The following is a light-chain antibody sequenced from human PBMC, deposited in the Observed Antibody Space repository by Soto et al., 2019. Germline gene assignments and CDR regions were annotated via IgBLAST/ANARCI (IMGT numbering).Light chain of an antibody. V-gene: IGKV3-11*01. Sequence: DILLTQSPATLTVSPGERVTLSCRASENINNYLAWYQQRPGQAPRLLIYEASSRATGVPARFIGSGSGTDFTLTISSLEPEDFAIYYCQKRGNWPHFGQGTRLEI. J-gene: IGKJ5*01. CDR1: ENINNY. CDR3: QKRGNWPH. CDR2: EAS.